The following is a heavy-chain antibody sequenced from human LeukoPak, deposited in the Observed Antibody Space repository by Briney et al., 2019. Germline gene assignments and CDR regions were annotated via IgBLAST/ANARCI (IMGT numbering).Heavy chain of an antibody. V-gene: IGHV3-66*03. CDR3: ARDRAANQDWVEFDP. D-gene: IGHD3/OR15-3a*01. J-gene: IGHJ5*02. Sequence: GSLRLSCAASGFTFSSYEMNWVRPAPGKGLEWVGLIRDSGEAFYADFARGRFAISRDESENTLYLQMNSLRVEDTAVYFCARDRAANQDWVEFDPWGQGTPVIVSS. CDR1: GFTFSSYE. CDR2: IRDSGEA.